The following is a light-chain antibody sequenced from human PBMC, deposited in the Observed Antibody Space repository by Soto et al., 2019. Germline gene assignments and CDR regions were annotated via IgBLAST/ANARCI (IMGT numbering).Light chain of an antibody. CDR2: DAS. Sequence: DIQMTQSPSSLSASVGDRVTITCQASQDISNYLNWYQQKPGKAPKLLIYDASNLETGVPSRFSGSGSGTDFTFTISSLQPEDIATYYCQQYDNLHGALTLGGGTKVDIK. CDR3: QQYDNLHGALT. J-gene: IGKJ4*01. CDR1: QDISNY. V-gene: IGKV1-33*01.